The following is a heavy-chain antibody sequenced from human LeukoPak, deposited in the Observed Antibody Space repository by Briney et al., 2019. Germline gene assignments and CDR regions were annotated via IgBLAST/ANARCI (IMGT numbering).Heavy chain of an antibody. CDR1: GDSISNKNW. J-gene: IGHJ4*02. CDR2: FHNSGTS. Sequence: SGTLSLTCAVSGDSISNKNWWSWVRQPPGKGLEWIGYFHNSGTSTYNPSLKNRVTISADTSKNQFSLKLSSVTAADTAVYYCASYDFWSGTFDYWGQGTLLTVSS. CDR3: ASYDFWSGTFDY. V-gene: IGHV4-4*02. D-gene: IGHD3-3*01.